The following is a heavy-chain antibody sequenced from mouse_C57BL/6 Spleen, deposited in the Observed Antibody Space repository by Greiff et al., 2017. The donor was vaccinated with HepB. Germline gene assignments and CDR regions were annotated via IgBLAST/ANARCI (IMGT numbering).Heavy chain of an antibody. CDR3: ARPLYGNLAWFAY. J-gene: IGHJ3*01. CDR2: ISSGSSTI. D-gene: IGHD2-1*01. Sequence: EVHLVESGGGLVKPGGSLKLSCAASGFTFSDYGMHWVRQAPEKGLEWVAYISSGSSTIYYADPVKGRFTISRDNAKNTLFLQMTSLRSEDTAMYYCARPLYGNLAWFAYWGQGTLVTVSA. V-gene: IGHV5-17*01. CDR1: GFTFSDYG.